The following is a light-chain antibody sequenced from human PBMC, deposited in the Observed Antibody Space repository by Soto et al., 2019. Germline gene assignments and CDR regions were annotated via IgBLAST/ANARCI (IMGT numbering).Light chain of an antibody. Sequence: DIVVTQSPLYLAVNPGVSSSISCRSSQSLLHSDGHNYLDWYLQKQGQSPHXLIYLGSKRAAGVPDRFSVGGSGTDFTLKISRVEAEDVGIYYCMQSLQTPPEFGGGTKVDIK. CDR2: LGS. V-gene: IGKV2-28*01. CDR1: QSLLHSDGHNY. CDR3: MQSLQTPPE. J-gene: IGKJ4*01.